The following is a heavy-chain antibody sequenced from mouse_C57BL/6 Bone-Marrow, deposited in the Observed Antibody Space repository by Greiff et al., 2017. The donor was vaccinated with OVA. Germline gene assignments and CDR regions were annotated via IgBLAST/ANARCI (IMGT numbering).Heavy chain of an antibody. V-gene: IGHV1-53*01. CDR2: INPSNGGT. J-gene: IGHJ1*03. CDR3: AREGTHWYFDV. Sequence: QVQLQQPGTELVKPGASVKLSCKASGSTFTSYWMHWVKQRPGQGLEWIGNINPSNGGTNYNEKFKSKATLTVDKSSSTAYMQLSSLTSEDTAGYDCAREGTHWYFDVWGTGTTVTVSS. D-gene: IGHD2-14*01. CDR1: GSTFTSYW.